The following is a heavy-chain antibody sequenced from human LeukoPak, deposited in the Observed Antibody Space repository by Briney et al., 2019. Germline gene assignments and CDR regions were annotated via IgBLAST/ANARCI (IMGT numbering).Heavy chain of an antibody. D-gene: IGHD6-19*01. J-gene: IGHJ4*02. CDR2: ISYDVINK. CDR3: AKVRAGYSRGWLRPEGYDY. CDR1: GFTFSSYG. Sequence: GGSLRLSCAASGFTFSSYGMHWVRQAPGKGLEWVAVISYDVINKYYADSVEGRFTIFRDNSKNTVYLQMNSLRTEDTAVYYCAKVRAGYSRGWLRPEGYDYWGQGTLVTVSS. V-gene: IGHV3-30*18.